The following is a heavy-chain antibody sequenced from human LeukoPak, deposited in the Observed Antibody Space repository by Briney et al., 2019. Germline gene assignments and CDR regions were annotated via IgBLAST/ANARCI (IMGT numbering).Heavy chain of an antibody. CDR2: IYYSGST. Sequence: SETLSLTCTVSGGSISSYYWSWIRQPPGKGLEWIGYIYYSGSTNYNPSLKSRVTISVDTSKNQFSLKLSSVTAADTAVYYCVRGDYVWGSYRYPGSFDYWGQGTLVTVSS. CDR1: GGSISSYY. D-gene: IGHD3-16*02. CDR3: VRGDYVWGSYRYPGSFDY. V-gene: IGHV4-59*01. J-gene: IGHJ4*02.